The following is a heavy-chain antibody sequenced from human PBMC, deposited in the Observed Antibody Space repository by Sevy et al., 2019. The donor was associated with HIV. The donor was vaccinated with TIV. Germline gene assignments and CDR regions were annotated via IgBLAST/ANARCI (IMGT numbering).Heavy chain of an antibody. D-gene: IGHD6-13*01. CDR3: ATYRTDNSGWFHFDH. Sequence: ASVKVSCKASGYTSTNYGISWVRQAPGQGLEWMGWISVYNDNRKYAQKVQGRITMTTDTSTSTAYMDLRSLRSDDSAVYYCATYRTDNSGWFHFDHWGQGTLVTVSS. CDR2: ISVYNDNR. V-gene: IGHV1-18*04. CDR1: GYTSTNYG. J-gene: IGHJ4*02.